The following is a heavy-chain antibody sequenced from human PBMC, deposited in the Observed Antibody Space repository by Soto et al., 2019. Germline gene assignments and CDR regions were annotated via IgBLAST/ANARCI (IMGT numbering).Heavy chain of an antibody. CDR2: IETSGIT. Sequence: SETLSLTCNVSGGSISSYFWSWIRQPAGKGLEWIGRIETSGITNYNPSLNSRATMSVDTSKNQFSLKLSSVTAADTAVYYCARDVYYYAMDVWGQGTTVTVSS. CDR3: ARDVYYYAMDV. D-gene: IGHD2-8*01. CDR1: GGSISSYF. V-gene: IGHV4-4*07. J-gene: IGHJ6*02.